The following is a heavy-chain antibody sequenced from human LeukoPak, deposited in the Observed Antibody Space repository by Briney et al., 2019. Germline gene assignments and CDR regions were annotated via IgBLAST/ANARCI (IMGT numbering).Heavy chain of an antibody. J-gene: IGHJ4*02. CDR1: GYSISSGYY. V-gene: IGHV4-38-2*01. D-gene: IGHD1-20*01. Sequence: SETLSLTCAVSGYSISSGYYWGWIRQPPGKGLEWIGSIYHSGSTYYNPSLKSRVTISVDTSKNQFSLKLSSLTAADTAVYYCARCTHNWNDGFDYWGQGTLVTVSS. CDR3: ARCTHNWNDGFDY. CDR2: IYHSGST.